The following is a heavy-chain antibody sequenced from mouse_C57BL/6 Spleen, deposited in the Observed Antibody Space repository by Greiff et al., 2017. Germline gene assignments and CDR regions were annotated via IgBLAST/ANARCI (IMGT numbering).Heavy chain of an antibody. D-gene: IGHD1-1*01. J-gene: IGHJ2*01. CDR1: GFTFSDYG. Sequence: DVQLVESGGGLVKPGGSLKLSCAASGFTFSDYGMHWVRQAPEKGLEWVAYISSGSSTIYYADTVKGRFTISRDNAKNTLFLQMTSLRSEDTAMXDGARMGYYGGYYFDDWGQGTTLTVSS. V-gene: IGHV5-17*01. CDR2: ISSGSSTI. CDR3: ARMGYYGGYYFDD.